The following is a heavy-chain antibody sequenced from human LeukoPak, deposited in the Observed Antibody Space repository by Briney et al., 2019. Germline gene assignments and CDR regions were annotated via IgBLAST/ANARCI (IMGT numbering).Heavy chain of an antibody. CDR1: GYTFTSYD. V-gene: IGHV1-8*01. Sequence: GASVNVSCTASGYTFTSYDINWVRQATGQGLEWMGWMNPNSGNTGYAQKFQGRVTMTRNTSISTAYMELSSLRSEDTAVYYCARLGYYDRRAIFDYWGQGTLVTVSS. J-gene: IGHJ4*02. CDR2: MNPNSGNT. CDR3: ARLGYYDRRAIFDY. D-gene: IGHD3-22*01.